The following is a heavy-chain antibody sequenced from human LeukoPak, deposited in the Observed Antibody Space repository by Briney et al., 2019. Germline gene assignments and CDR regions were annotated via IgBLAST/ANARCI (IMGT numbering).Heavy chain of an antibody. D-gene: IGHD2-15*01. CDR3: ARRARATGGGDYFDY. CDR1: GGSISSYY. V-gene: IGHV4-59*08. J-gene: IGHJ4*02. CDR2: IYYSGST. Sequence: SETLSLTCTVSGGSISSYYWTWIRQPPGKGLEWIGYIYYSGSTNYNPSLKSRVTISLDTFRNHFSLKLSAVTAADTAVYYCARRARATGGGDYFDYWGQGILVTVSS.